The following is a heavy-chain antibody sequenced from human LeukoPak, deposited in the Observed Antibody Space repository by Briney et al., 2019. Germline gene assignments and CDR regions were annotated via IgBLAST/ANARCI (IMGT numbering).Heavy chain of an antibody. J-gene: IGHJ6*03. Sequence: GGSLRLSCAASGFTFSSYAMNWVRQAPGKGLEWVAVISYDGSNKYYADSVKGRFTISRDNSKNTLYLQMNSLRAEDTAVYYCARDFIAAAGTIDYYYYYMDVWGKGTTVTVSS. CDR1: GFTFSSYA. D-gene: IGHD6-13*01. CDR2: ISYDGSNK. V-gene: IGHV3-30*01. CDR3: ARDFIAAAGTIDYYYYYMDV.